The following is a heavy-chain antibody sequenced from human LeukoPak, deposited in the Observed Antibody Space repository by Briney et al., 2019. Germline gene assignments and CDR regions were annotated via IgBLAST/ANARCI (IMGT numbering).Heavy chain of an antibody. V-gene: IGHV4-59*01. CDR1: GGSISSYY. CDR3: ARVNYDSSGYSYYFDY. Sequence: PSETLSLTCTVSGGSISSYYWSWIRQPPGKGLEWIGNIYYSGSTNYNPSLKSRVTISVDTSKNQFSLKLSSVTATDTAVYYCARVNYDSSGYSYYFDYWGQGTLVTVSS. J-gene: IGHJ4*02. D-gene: IGHD3-22*01. CDR2: IYYSGST.